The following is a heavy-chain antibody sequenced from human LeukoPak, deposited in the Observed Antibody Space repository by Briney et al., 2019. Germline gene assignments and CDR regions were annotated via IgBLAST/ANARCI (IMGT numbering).Heavy chain of an antibody. CDR1: GGSISSGGYY. J-gene: IGHJ3*02. D-gene: IGHD3-22*01. V-gene: IGHV4-30-4*01. Sequence: SETLSLTCTVSGGSISSGGYYWSWIRQPPGKGLEWIGYIYYSGSTYYNPSLKSRVTISVDTSKNQFSLKLSSVTAADTAVYYCARANERLWVTMIVVDAFDIWGQGTMVTVSS. CDR3: ARANERLWVTMIVVDAFDI. CDR2: IYYSGST.